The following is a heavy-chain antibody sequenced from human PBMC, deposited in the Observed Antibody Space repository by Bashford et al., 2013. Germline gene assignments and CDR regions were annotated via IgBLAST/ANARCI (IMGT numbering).Heavy chain of an antibody. CDR1: GFSFNTYA. CDR2: XSDSNTRT. CDR3: AKDNAYSYDDSAYYSWPDS. V-gene: IGHV3-23*01. J-gene: IGHJ5*01. D-gene: IGHD3-22*01. Sequence: GSLRLSCAASGFSFNTYAMTWSARLQGRAGVVSTXSDSNTRTHYADSVKGRFTISRDDSTDTLYLQMNSLRAEDTALYYCAKDNAYSYDDSAYYSWPDSWGHGTLVTVSS.